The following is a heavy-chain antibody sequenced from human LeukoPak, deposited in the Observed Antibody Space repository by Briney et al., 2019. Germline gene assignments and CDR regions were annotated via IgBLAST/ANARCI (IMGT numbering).Heavy chain of an antibody. J-gene: IGHJ4*02. CDR3: ARDRLEDDSKSFDY. CDR1: GFTFSSYE. Sequence: GGSLRLSCAASGFTFSSYEMNWVRQAPGKGLEWVSSISSSSGYIYYADSVKGRFTISRDNAKNSLYLQMNSLRAEDTAVYYCARDRLEDDSKSFDYWGQGTLVTVSS. CDR2: ISSSSGYI. D-gene: IGHD2-15*01. V-gene: IGHV3-21*01.